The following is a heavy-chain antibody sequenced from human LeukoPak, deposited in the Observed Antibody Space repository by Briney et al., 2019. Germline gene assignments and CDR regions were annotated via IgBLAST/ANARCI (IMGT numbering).Heavy chain of an antibody. D-gene: IGHD6-13*01. V-gene: IGHV7-4-1*02. CDR3: ARGYSSSWYNEYFDY. CDR1: GYTFISYA. CDR2: INTNTGNP. Sequence: GASVKVSCKASGYTFISYAMNWVRQAPGQGLEWMGWINTNTGNPTYAQGFTGRFVFSLDTSVSTAYLQISSLKAEDTAVYYCARGYSSSWYNEYFDYWGQGTLVTVSS. J-gene: IGHJ4*02.